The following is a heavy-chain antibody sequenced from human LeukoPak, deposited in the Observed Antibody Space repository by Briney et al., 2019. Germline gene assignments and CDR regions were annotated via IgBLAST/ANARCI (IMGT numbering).Heavy chain of an antibody. CDR3: ARDSGSYSAGHGWFDP. CDR2: IIPIFGTA. J-gene: IGHJ5*02. V-gene: IGHV1-69*13. CDR1: GGTFSSYA. D-gene: IGHD1-26*01. Sequence: SVKVSCKASGGTFSSYAISWVRQAPGQGLEWMGGIIPIFGTANYAQKFQGRVTITADESTSTAYMELSSLRSEDTAVYYCARDSGSYSAGHGWFDPWGQGILVTVSS.